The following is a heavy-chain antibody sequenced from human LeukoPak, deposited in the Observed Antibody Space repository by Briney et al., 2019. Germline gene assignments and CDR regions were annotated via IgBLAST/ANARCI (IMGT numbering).Heavy chain of an antibody. J-gene: IGHJ4*02. CDR1: GYTFTGYY. V-gene: IGHV1-2*04. D-gene: IGHD6-13*01. Sequence: ASVKVSCKASGYTFTGYYMHWVRQAPGQGLEWMGWINPNSGGTNYAQKFQGWVTMTRDTSISTAYMELSRLRSDDTAVYYCARGPFNIAAAAQYFDYWGQGTLVTVSS. CDR2: INPNSGGT. CDR3: ARGPFNIAAAAQYFDY.